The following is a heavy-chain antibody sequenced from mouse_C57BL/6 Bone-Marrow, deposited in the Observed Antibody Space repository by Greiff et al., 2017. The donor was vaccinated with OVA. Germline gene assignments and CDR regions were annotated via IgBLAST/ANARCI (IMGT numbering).Heavy chain of an antibody. D-gene: IGHD2-3*01. CDR3: ARIPSLFSYYAMDY. V-gene: IGHV1-39*01. J-gene: IGHJ4*01. CDR1: GYSFTDYN. Sequence: VQLKESGPELVKPGASVKISCKASGYSFTDYNMNWVKQSNGKSLEWIGVINPNYGTTSYNQKFKGKATLTVDQSSSTAYMQLNSLTSEDSAVYYCARIPSLFSYYAMDYWGQGTSVTVSS. CDR2: INPNYGTT.